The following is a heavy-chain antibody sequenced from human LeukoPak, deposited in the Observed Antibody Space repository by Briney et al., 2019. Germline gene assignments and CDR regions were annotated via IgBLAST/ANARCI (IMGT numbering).Heavy chain of an antibody. V-gene: IGHV3-7*01. CDR2: IKQDGSEK. CDR3: ARDTLWDWNYYYYMDV. Sequence: PGGSLRLSCAASGFTFSSYWMSWVRQAPGKGLEWVANIKQDGSEKYYVDSVKGRFTISRDNAKNSLYLQMNSLRAEDTAVYYCARDTLWDWNYYYYMDVWGKGTTVTVSS. CDR1: GFTFSSYW. J-gene: IGHJ6*03. D-gene: IGHD3/OR15-3a*01.